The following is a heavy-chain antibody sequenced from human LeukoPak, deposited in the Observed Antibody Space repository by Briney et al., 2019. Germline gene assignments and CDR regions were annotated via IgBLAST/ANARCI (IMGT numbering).Heavy chain of an antibody. V-gene: IGHV3-23*01. CDR2: ISDTGATT. Sequence: PGGPLRFSGAASGFSFSTYSMSCLGHAPGKGLEWVSVISDTGATTFYADSVKGRFTISRDNSKNTLYLQMSSLRVEDTAVYYCARKYASGTYPLDYWGQGILVTVSS. CDR1: GFSFSTYS. J-gene: IGHJ4*02. CDR3: ARKYASGTYPLDY. D-gene: IGHD3-10*01.